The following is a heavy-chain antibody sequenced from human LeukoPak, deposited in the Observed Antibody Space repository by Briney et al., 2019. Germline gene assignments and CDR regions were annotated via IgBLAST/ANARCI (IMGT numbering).Heavy chain of an antibody. CDR3: ARDRSATQWLVPHDAFDI. J-gene: IGHJ3*02. V-gene: IGHV1-69*05. CDR1: GGTFSSYA. D-gene: IGHD6-19*01. CDR2: IIPIFGTA. Sequence: ASVKVSCKASGGTFSSYAISWVRQAPGQGLEWMGGIIPIFGTANYAQKFQGRVTITTDESTSTAYMELSSLRSEDTAVYYCARDRSATQWLVPHDAFDIWGQGTMVTVSS.